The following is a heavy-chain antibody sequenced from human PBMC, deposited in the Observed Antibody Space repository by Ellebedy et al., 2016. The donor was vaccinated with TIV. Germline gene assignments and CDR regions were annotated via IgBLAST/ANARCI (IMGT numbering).Heavy chain of an antibody. CDR1: GFTFSSSA. D-gene: IGHD3-9*01. CDR3: ARQKNFDWPME. V-gene: IGHV1-58*02. Sequence: ASVKVSCKASGFTFSSSAMQWVRQARGQRLEWIGWIVVGSGNTNYAQKFQERVTITRDMSTSTAYMELSSLRSEDTAVYYCARQKNFDWPMEWGQGTLVTVSS. J-gene: IGHJ4*02. CDR2: IVVGSGNT.